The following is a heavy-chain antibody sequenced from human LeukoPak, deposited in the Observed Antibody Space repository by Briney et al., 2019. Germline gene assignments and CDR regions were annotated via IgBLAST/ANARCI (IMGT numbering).Heavy chain of an antibody. D-gene: IGHD5-18*01. CDR2: IKEDGSEK. CDR1: GFTFSTYW. V-gene: IGHV3-7*01. J-gene: IGHJ2*01. CDR3: ARVAEDTAMVVGYFDL. Sequence: GGSLRLSCAASGFTFSTYWMSWVRQAPGKGLEWVANIKEDGSEKYHVDSVKGRFTISRDNAKNSLYLQMNSLRAEDTAVYYCARVAEDTAMVVGYFDLWGRGTLVTVSS.